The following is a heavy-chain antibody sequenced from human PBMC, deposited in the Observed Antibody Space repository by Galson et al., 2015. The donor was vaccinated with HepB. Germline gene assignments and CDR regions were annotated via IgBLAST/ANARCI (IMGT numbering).Heavy chain of an antibody. Sequence: SLRLSCAASGFTFSDYYMSWIRQAPGKGLEWVSYISSSGSTIYYADSVKGRFTISRDNAKNSLYLQMNSLRAEDTAVYYCARDLQEYQLLWDGPRDYYYYMDVWGKGTTVTVSS. J-gene: IGHJ6*03. CDR3: ARDLQEYQLLWDGPRDYYYYMDV. D-gene: IGHD2-2*01. V-gene: IGHV3-11*01. CDR2: ISSSGSTI. CDR1: GFTFSDYY.